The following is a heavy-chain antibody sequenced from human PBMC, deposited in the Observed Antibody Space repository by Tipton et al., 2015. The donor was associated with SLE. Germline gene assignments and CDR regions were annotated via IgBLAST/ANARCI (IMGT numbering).Heavy chain of an antibody. CDR2: IDHSGST. D-gene: IGHD3-22*01. V-gene: IGHV4-39*07. CDR3: ARDEYRYDATGYHLLGHFDF. J-gene: IGHJ4*02. Sequence: TLSLTCTVSGASISSSSYYWGWIRQSPGKGLEWIANIDHSGSTYYNPSLRSRISISLDTSKNQVSLKLSSVTAADTAVYYCARDEYRYDATGYHLLGHFDFWGQGTLVTVSS. CDR1: GASISSSSYY.